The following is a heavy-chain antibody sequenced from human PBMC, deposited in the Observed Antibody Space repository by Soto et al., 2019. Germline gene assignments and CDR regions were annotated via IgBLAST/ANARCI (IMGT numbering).Heavy chain of an antibody. CDR3: ARVVRGGMDV. D-gene: IGHD1-26*01. CDR2: ISYDGSNK. V-gene: IGHV3-30-3*01. CDR1: GFTFSSYA. J-gene: IGHJ6*02. Sequence: VGSLRLSCAASGFTFSSYAMHWVRQAPGKGLEWVAVISYDGSNKYYADSVKGRFTISRDNSKNTLYLQMNSLRAEDTAVYYCARVVRGGMDVWGQGTTVTVSS.